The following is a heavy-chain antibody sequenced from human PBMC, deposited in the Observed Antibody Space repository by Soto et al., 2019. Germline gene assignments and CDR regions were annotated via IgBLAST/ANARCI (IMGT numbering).Heavy chain of an antibody. Sequence: SETLSLTCTVSGGSISSYYWSWIRQPPGKGLEWIGYIYYSGSTNYNPSLKSRVTISVDTSKNQFSLKLSSVTAADTAVYYCARGNPPHCSGGSCYDYWGQGTLVTVSS. CDR3: ARGNPPHCSGGSCYDY. CDR2: IYYSGST. D-gene: IGHD2-15*01. J-gene: IGHJ4*02. V-gene: IGHV4-59*01. CDR1: GGSISSYY.